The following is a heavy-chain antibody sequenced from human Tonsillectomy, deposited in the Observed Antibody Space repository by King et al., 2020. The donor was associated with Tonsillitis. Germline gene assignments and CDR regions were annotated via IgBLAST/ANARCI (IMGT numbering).Heavy chain of an antibody. V-gene: IGHV3-9*01. CDR3: ARGPLNGHYVGYFDY. CDR1: GFTFDDYV. Sequence: VQLVESGGGLVQPGRSLRLSCGASGFTFDDYVMHWVRQAPGQGLEWVSSITWSSGLVGYADSVKGRFPNSRDNAKNSLYLQMNSLRDEDTAVYYCARGPLNGHYVGYFDYWGQGALVTVSS. J-gene: IGHJ4*02. CDR2: ITWSSGLV. D-gene: IGHD3-10*02.